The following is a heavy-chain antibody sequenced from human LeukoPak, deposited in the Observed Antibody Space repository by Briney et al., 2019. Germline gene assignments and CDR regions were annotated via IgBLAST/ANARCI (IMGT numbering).Heavy chain of an antibody. Sequence: PSETLSLTCTVSGGSITSSSYYWGWIRQPPGKGLEWIGSIYYSGSTYYNPSLKSRVTISVDTSKNQFSLKLSSVTAADTAVYYCARSGLRYGYYDSSGYPSNFDYWGQGTLVTVSS. CDR2: IYYSGST. CDR3: ARSGLRYGYYDSSGYPSNFDY. CDR1: GGSITSSSYY. J-gene: IGHJ4*02. D-gene: IGHD3-22*01. V-gene: IGHV4-39*01.